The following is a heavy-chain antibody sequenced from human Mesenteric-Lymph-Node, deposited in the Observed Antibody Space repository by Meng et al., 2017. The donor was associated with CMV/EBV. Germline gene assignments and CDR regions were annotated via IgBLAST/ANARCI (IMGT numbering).Heavy chain of an antibody. CDR2: ISGGGSST. D-gene: IGHD6-19*01. CDR3: ARGLYTSGWCFDC. V-gene: IGHV3-48*04. Sequence: GESLKISCAASGFTFSTYNMNWVRQAPGKGLEWVSCISGGGSSTHYADSVKGRFTISRDNAKNSLSLQMDSLRAEDTAVYFCARGLYTSGWCFDCWGQGTLVTVSS. J-gene: IGHJ4*02. CDR1: GFTFSTYN.